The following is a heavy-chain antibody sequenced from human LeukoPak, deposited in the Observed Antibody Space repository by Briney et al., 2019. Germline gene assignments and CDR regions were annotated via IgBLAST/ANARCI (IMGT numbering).Heavy chain of an antibody. D-gene: IGHD2-15*01. CDR2: IYSGGST. CDR1: GFTVSSNY. Sequence: GGSLRLSCAASGFTVSSNYMSWVRQAPGKGLEWVSVIYSGGSTYYADSVKGRFTISRDNSKNTLYLQMNSLRAEDTAVYYCAKAMGYCSGGSCYPGYWGQGTLVTVSS. V-gene: IGHV3-53*01. CDR3: AKAMGYCSGGSCYPGY. J-gene: IGHJ4*02.